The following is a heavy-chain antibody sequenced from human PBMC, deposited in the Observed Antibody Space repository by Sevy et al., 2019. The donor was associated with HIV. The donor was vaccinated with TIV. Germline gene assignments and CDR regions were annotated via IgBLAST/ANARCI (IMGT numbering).Heavy chain of an antibody. CDR1: GYRLSELS. CDR3: ATGREYYDENSGYFDY. V-gene: IGHV1-24*01. CDR2: FDPEDGEI. J-gene: IGHJ4*02. Sequence: ASVKVSCKISGYRLSELSMHWVRQAPGKGLEWMGRFDPEDGEIIYAQKFQGRVTVTEDTSTDTAYMELSRLRSEDTAEYYCATGREYYDENSGYFDYWGPGTLVTVSS. D-gene: IGHD3-22*01.